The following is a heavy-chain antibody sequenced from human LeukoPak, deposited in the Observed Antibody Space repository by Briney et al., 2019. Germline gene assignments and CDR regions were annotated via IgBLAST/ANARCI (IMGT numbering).Heavy chain of an antibody. CDR1: GFTFSSYG. CDR2: IRYDGSNE. Sequence: GGSLRLSCAASGFTFSSYGMHWVRQAPGKGLEWVSFIRYDGSNEYYADSVRGRFTISRDNSKNTLYLQMNSLRAEDTAVYYCARAVTMVRGVIMPLYYYYYYMDVWGKGTTVTISS. V-gene: IGHV3-30*02. D-gene: IGHD3-10*01. J-gene: IGHJ6*03. CDR3: ARAVTMVRGVIMPLYYYYYYMDV.